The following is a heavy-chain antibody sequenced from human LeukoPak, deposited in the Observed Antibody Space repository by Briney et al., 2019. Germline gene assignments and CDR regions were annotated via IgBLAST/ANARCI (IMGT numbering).Heavy chain of an antibody. V-gene: IGHV1-69*04. CDR2: IIPILGIA. J-gene: IGHJ6*02. Sequence: GASVKVSCKASGGTFSSYAISWVRQAPGQGLEWMGRIIPILGIANYAQKFQGRVTITADKSTSTACMELSSLRSEDTAVYYCARVGGVTQSYYYYGMDVWGQGTTVTVSS. CDR1: GGTFSSYA. CDR3: ARVGGVTQSYYYYGMDV. D-gene: IGHD3-3*01.